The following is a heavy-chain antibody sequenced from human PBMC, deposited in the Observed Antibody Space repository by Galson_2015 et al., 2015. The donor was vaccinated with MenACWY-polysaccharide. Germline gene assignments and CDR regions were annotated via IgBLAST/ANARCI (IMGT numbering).Heavy chain of an antibody. CDR2: IAPDGSEM. J-gene: IGHJ2*01. D-gene: IGHD4-23*01. CDR3: ARVLTHWYCDL. V-gene: IGHV3-7*01. Sequence: SLRLSCAASGFSFGTSWMTWFCRAPGKGHEWVANIAPDGSEMFYVHSVKGRFTISRDNARNSLYLQMHSLRADDTAEYYCARVLTHWYCDLWGRGTLVTVSP. CDR1: GFSFGTSW.